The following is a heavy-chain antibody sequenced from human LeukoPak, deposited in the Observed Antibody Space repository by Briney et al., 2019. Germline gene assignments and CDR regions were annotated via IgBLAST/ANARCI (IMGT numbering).Heavy chain of an antibody. D-gene: IGHD6-13*01. V-gene: IGHV3-7*04. Sequence: PGGSLRLSCAASGFTFTNYWMFWVRQAPGKGLEWVANINQDGSKKYYVDSVKGRFTISRDNVKNSVYLQMNSLRAEDTAVYSCARAVAAADSYWGRGTLVTVSS. CDR2: INQDGSKK. CDR3: ARAVAAADSY. J-gene: IGHJ4*02. CDR1: GFTFTNYW.